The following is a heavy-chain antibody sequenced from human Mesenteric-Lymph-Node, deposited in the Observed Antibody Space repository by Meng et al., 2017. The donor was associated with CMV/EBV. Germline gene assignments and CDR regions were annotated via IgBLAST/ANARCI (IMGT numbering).Heavy chain of an antibody. D-gene: IGHD2-2*02. CDR1: GFTFRSYA. J-gene: IGHJ6*02. CDR3: AKVFGGYCSSTSCYTGYYYYYGMDV. CDR2: ISGTGGRT. V-gene: IGHV3-23*01. Sequence: GGSLRLSCVASGFTFRSYALTWVRQAPGKGLDWVSGISGTGGRTYYADSVKGRFTISRDNSKNTLYLQMNSLRAEDTAVYYCAKVFGGYCSSTSCYTGYYYYYGMDVWGQGTTVTVSS.